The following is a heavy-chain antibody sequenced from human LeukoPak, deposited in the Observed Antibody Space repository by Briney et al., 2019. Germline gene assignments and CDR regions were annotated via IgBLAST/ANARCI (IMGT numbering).Heavy chain of an antibody. Sequence: AGGSLRLSCSASGFTFSSYAMHWVRQAPGKGLEYVSAISSNGGSTYYADSVKGRFTISRDNSKNTLYLQMNSLRAEDTAVYYCAKSVSSSSVGFYDYWGQGTLVTVSS. V-gene: IGHV3-64*04. CDR3: AKSVSSSSVGFYDY. D-gene: IGHD6-6*01. CDR2: ISSNGGST. J-gene: IGHJ4*02. CDR1: GFTFSSYA.